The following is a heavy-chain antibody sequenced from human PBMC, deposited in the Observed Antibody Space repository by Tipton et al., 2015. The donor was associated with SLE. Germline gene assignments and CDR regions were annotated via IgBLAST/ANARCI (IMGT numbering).Heavy chain of an antibody. CDR2: INHSGST. CDR3: ASLRTEYYYGSRADY. V-gene: IGHV4-34*01. CDR1: GGSFSGYY. Sequence: TLSLTCAVYGGSFSGYYWSWIRQPPGKGLEWIGEINHSGSTNYNPSLKSRVTRSVDTSKNQFSLKLSSVTAADTAVYYCASLRTEYYYGSRADYWGQGTLVTVSS. D-gene: IGHD3-10*01. J-gene: IGHJ4*02.